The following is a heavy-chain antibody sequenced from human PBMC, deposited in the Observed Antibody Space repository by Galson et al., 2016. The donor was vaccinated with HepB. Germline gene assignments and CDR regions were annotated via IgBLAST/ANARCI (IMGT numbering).Heavy chain of an antibody. D-gene: IGHD2/OR15-2a*01. CDR1: GFTFNRRG. CDR3: AKRHEYCPPVGCSVDS. J-gene: IGHJ4*02. V-gene: IGHV3-30*18. CDR2: DSVDGRWK. Sequence: SLRLSCAASGFTFNRRGMHWVRQAPGKGLEWVAADSVDGRWKFYADSVKGRFTISRDNSNNMLFLQMSSLRVDDTAVYYCAKRHEYCPPVGCSVDSWGQGTLGSVSS.